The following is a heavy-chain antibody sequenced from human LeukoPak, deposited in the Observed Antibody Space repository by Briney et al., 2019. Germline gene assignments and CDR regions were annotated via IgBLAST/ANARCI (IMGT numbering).Heavy chain of an antibody. CDR3: AGRRRYYDSSGYYPVSY. Sequence: SETLSLTCTVSGGSISSYYWSWIRQPPGKGLDWIGSIYYSGSTYYNPSLKSRVTISVDTSKNQFSLKLSSVTAADTAVYYCAGRRRYYDSSGYYPVSYWGQGTLVTVSS. CDR1: GGSISSYY. V-gene: IGHV4-59*05. D-gene: IGHD3-22*01. J-gene: IGHJ4*02. CDR2: IYYSGST.